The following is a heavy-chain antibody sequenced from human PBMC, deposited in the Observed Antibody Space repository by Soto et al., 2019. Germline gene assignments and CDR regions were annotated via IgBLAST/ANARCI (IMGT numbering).Heavy chain of an antibody. D-gene: IGHD2-15*01. CDR2: IYYSGST. CDR1: GGSISSSSYY. CDR3: ARQTPELTATHDY. Sequence: PSETLSPTCTVSGGSISSSSYYWGWIRQPPGKGLEWIGSIYYSGSTYYNPSLKSRVTISVDTSKNQFSLKLSSVTAADTAVYYCARQTPELTATHDYWGQGTLVTVPQ. J-gene: IGHJ4*02. V-gene: IGHV4-39*01.